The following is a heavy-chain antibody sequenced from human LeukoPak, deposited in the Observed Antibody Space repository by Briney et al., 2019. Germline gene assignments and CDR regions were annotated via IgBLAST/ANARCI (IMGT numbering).Heavy chain of an antibody. CDR2: ITGSGDKT. J-gene: IGHJ4*02. Sequence: PGGSLRLSCAVSGFTFSNYAMHWVRQAPGKGLEWLSAITGSGDKTYYADSVKGRFTVSRDNSKNTVYLQINSLRADDTAVYYCAKDRVTTVTSFFSQFDYWGQGTLVTVSS. D-gene: IGHD4-17*01. V-gene: IGHV3-23*01. CDR1: GFTFSNYA. CDR3: AKDRVTTVTSFFSQFDY.